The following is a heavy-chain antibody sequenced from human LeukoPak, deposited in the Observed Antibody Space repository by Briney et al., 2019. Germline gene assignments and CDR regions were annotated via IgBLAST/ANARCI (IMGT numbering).Heavy chain of an antibody. J-gene: IGHJ4*02. D-gene: IGHD6-13*01. CDR1: GFTFSSYG. V-gene: IGHV3-33*01. CDR2: IWYDGSNK. Sequence: PGGSLRLSCAASGFTFSSYGMHWVRQAPGKGLEWVAVIWYDGSNKYYADSVKGRFTISRDNSKNTLYLQMNSLRAEDTAVYYCARDYGQLFFDYWGQGTLVTVSS. CDR3: ARDYGQLFFDY.